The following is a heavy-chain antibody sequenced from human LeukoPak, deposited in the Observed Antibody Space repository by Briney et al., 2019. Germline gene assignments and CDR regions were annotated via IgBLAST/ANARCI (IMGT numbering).Heavy chain of an antibody. CDR1: GGTFSSYT. V-gene: IGHV1-69*02. J-gene: IGHJ4*02. Sequence: SVKVSCKASGGTFSSYTISWVRQAPGQGLEWMGRIIPILGIANYAQKFQGRVTITADKSTSTAYMELSSLRSEDTAVYCCARGQPVYCSSTSCSGKFDYWGQGTLVTVSS. CDR3: ARGQPVYCSSTSCSGKFDY. D-gene: IGHD2-2*01. CDR2: IIPILGIA.